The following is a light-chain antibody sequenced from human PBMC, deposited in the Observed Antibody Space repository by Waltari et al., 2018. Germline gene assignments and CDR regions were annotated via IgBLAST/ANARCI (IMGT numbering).Light chain of an antibody. CDR2: DVS. J-gene: IGLJ2*01. CDR3: YSFSTNDVWV. V-gene: IGLV2-14*03. Sequence: QSVLTQPASVSGSPGQSITISCAGTGSDIGTYNYVSWHQQHPGKAPKPIMYDVSNRPSGGSSRCSGSKSGNTASLTISGLQAEDEAYYYCYSFSTNDVWVFGGGTK. CDR1: GSDIGTYNY.